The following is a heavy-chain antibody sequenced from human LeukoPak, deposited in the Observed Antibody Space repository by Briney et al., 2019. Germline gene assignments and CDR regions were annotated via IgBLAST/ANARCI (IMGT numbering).Heavy chain of an antibody. CDR2: ISFDGSNK. CDR3: AKVERMGSVRFSYTMDV. Sequence: GGSLRLSCAASGFTFSTHGMHWVRQAPGKGLEWVAVISFDGSNKYYAESVKGRFTISRDNSKNTLYLQMSSLRAEDTAVYFCAKVERMGSVRFSYTMDVWGQGTTVTVSS. J-gene: IGHJ6*02. D-gene: IGHD3-10*01. CDR1: GFTFSTHG. V-gene: IGHV3-30*18.